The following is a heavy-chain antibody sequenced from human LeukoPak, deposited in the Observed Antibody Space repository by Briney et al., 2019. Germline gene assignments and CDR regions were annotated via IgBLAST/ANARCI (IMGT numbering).Heavy chain of an antibody. Sequence: ASVKVSCKASGYTFTGYYMHWVRQAPGQGLEWMGWINPNSGGTNYAQKFQGRVTMTRDTSISTAYMGLSRLRSDDTAVYYCARDYWGCSGGSCYAPTTNAKHGYYMDVWGKGTTVTISS. CDR3: ARDYWGCSGGSCYAPTTNAKHGYYMDV. J-gene: IGHJ6*03. D-gene: IGHD2-15*01. V-gene: IGHV1-2*02. CDR2: INPNSGGT. CDR1: GYTFTGYY.